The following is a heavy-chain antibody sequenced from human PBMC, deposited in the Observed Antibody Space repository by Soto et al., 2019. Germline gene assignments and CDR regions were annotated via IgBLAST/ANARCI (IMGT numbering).Heavy chain of an antibody. Sequence: GGSLRLSCAASGFTFSSYSMNWVRQAPGKGLEWVSSISSSSSYIYYADSVKGRFTISRDNAKNSLDLQMNSLRAQDTAVYYCAGGVVYYYMDVWGKGTTVTVSS. J-gene: IGHJ6*03. CDR1: GFTFSSYS. D-gene: IGHD3-3*01. CDR2: ISSSSSYI. V-gene: IGHV3-21*01. CDR3: AGGVVYYYMDV.